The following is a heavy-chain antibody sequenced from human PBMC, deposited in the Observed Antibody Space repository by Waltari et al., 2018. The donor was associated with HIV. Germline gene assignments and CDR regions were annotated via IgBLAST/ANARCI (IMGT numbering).Heavy chain of an antibody. CDR2: IYYSGST. J-gene: IGHJ6*02. CDR3: ARCGGGSKATVDV. V-gene: IGHV4-59*01. D-gene: IGHD2-21*01. CDR1: GGSISSYY. Sequence: QVQLQESGPGLVKPSETLSLTCTVSGGSISSYYWSWIRQPPGKGLEWIGYIYYSGSTNFNPSLKSRVTISVDTSKNQFSLKLSSVTAADTAVYYCARCGGGSKATVDVWGQGTTVTVSS.